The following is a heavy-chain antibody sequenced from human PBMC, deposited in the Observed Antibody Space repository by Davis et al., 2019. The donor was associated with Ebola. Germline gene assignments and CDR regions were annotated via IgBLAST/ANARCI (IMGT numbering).Heavy chain of an antibody. D-gene: IGHD4-17*01. CDR2: ISVRSIT. CDR3: AKVHPPTTVTTGWFDP. Sequence: PGGSLRLSCAASGFIFSSYAMCWVRQAPGQGLEWVSSISVRSITYHADSVKGRFTISRDNSKNTLYLQMNSLRAEDTAVYYCAKVHPPTTVTTGWFDPWGQGTPVTVSS. V-gene: IGHV3-23*01. J-gene: IGHJ5*02. CDR1: GFIFSSYA.